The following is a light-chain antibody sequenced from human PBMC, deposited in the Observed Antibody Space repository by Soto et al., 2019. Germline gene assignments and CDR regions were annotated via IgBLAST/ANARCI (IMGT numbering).Light chain of an antibody. J-gene: IGKJ4*01. CDR3: QQRSTWTFLT. CDR1: QTVSRY. CDR2: DAS. V-gene: IGKV3-11*01. Sequence: VLTQTPATLSLSPGERATLSCRASQTVSRYLAWYQQKPGQAPRLLSYDASNRATGIPARFSGSGSGTDYTLTISSLEPEAFVVCYCQQRSTWTFLTFGGGTTVEI.